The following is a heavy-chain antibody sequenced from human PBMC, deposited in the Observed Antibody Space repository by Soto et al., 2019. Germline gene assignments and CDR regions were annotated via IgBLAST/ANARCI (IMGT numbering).Heavy chain of an antibody. J-gene: IGHJ3*01. D-gene: IGHD3-16*02. CDR3: ARLYGLDAFDF. Sequence: SETLSLTCTVSGGSISNYYWSWIRQPPGKELEWIAYIYYSGSTNYNPSLKSRVTISVDTSKNQFSLKLSSVTAADTAVYYCARLYGLDAFDFWGQGTMVTVSS. V-gene: IGHV4-59*08. CDR1: GGSISNYY. CDR2: IYYSGST.